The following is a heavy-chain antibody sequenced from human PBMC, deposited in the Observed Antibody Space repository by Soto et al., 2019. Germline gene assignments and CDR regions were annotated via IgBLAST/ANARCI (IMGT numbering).Heavy chain of an antibody. D-gene: IGHD2-8*02. CDR1: GGTFSSYA. CDR2: ITPIFGTA. Sequence: QVQLVQSGAEVKKHGSSVKVSCKASGGTFSSYAISWVRQAPGQGLEWMGGITPIFGTANYAQKFQGRVTITADESTSTAYMDLSSLRSEDTAVYYCASVFTGTDAQNYYYGMDVWGQGTTVTVSS. J-gene: IGHJ6*02. V-gene: IGHV1-69*12. CDR3: ASVFTGTDAQNYYYGMDV.